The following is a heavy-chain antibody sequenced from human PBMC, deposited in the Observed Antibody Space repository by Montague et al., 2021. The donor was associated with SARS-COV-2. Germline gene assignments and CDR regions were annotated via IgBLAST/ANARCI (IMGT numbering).Heavy chain of an antibody. D-gene: IGHD3-9*01. Sequence: SLRLSCAASGFTFSASDMVWVRQAPGKGLEWVSTITSTSTHIYYAESVKGRFTIARDNAKNSLSPQMDSLRAEDTGVYYRGRNFDLWGQGTLVTVSS. CDR3: GRNFDL. J-gene: IGHJ4*02. CDR2: ITSTSTHI. CDR1: GFTFSASD. V-gene: IGHV3-21*01.